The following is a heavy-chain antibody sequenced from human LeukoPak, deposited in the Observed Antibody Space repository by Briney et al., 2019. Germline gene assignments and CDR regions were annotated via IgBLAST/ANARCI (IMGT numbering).Heavy chain of an antibody. CDR3: AEDWGRYYYDSSGYYELGY. D-gene: IGHD3-22*01. CDR2: IYYSGST. CDR1: GGSISSYY. V-gene: IGHV4-59*01. J-gene: IGHJ4*02. Sequence: SETLSLTCTVSGGSISSYYWSWIRQPPGKGLEWIGYIYYSGSTNYNPSLKSRLSISVDTTKNQFSLKLISITGADTAVFYWAEDWGRYYYDSSGYYELGYWGQRTLVTVSS.